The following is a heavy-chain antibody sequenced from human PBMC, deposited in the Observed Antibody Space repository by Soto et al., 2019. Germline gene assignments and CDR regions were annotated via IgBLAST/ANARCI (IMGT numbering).Heavy chain of an antibody. CDR3: AKVLSKNYYYPFDF. V-gene: IGHV3-23*01. D-gene: IGHD3-10*01. CDR2: ISGGSSVT. J-gene: IGHJ4*02. Sequence: SGGSLRLSCTASGFTFSDYAMAWVRQAPGKGLEWVSTISGGSSVTYYGDSVKGRFTISRDNAKKTLFLQLNRLSAEDTATYYCAKVLSKNYYYPFDFWGQGTQVTVS. CDR1: GFTFSDYA.